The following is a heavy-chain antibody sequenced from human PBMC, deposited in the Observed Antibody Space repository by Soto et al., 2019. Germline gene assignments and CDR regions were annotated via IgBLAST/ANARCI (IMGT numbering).Heavy chain of an antibody. CDR1: GGSVSNKTYY. V-gene: IGHV4-61*01. CDR2: VYYSGTT. D-gene: IGHD4-17*01. Sequence: SETLSLTCSVSGGSVSNKTYYWSWIRQPPGKRLEWIGYVYYSGTTNYSPSLKSRVTISADLSKNQFSLRLSSVTTADTALYYCAXTTAVPNTLRSRYFFDYWGQGTLVTVSS. J-gene: IGHJ4*02. CDR3: AXTTAVPNTLRSRYFFDY.